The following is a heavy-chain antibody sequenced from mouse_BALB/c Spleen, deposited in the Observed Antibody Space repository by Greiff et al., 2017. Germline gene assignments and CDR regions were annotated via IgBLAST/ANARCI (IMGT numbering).Heavy chain of an antibody. J-gene: IGHJ4*01. D-gene: IGHD3-2*02. Sequence: EVQLVESGGGLVKPGGSLKLSCAASGITFSSYTMSWVRQTPEKRLEWVATISSGGSYTYYPDSVKGRFTISRDNAKNTLYLQMSSLKSEDTAMYYCTRGKATGAMDYWGQGTSVTVSS. CDR2: ISSGGSYT. CDR1: GITFSSYT. CDR3: TRGKATGAMDY. V-gene: IGHV5-6-4*01.